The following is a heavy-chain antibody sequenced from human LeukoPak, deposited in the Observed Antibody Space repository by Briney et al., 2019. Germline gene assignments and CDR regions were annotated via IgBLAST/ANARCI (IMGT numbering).Heavy chain of an antibody. V-gene: IGHV4-59*12. CDR2: LSYSGST. J-gene: IGHJ4*02. CDR1: GVSISSYY. CDR3: ARDRGTWNDDGFDY. Sequence: SETLSLTCTVSGVSISSYYWTWIRQPPGKGLEWIGYLSYSGSTNYNPSLKSRVTISVDTSKNQFSLKLSSVTAADTAVYYCARDRGTWNDDGFDYWGQGTLVTVSS. D-gene: IGHD1-1*01.